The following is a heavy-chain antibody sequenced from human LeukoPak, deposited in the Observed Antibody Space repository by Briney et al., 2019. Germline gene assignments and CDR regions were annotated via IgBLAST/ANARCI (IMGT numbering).Heavy chain of an antibody. V-gene: IGHV3-74*01. Sequence: GGSLRLSCAASGFTFNSYWMHWVRQAPGKGLVLVSRINSDGSSTSYADSVKGRFTISRDNAKNTLYLQMNSLRAEDTAVYYCARDQNSYGPYYYYYYMDVWGKGTTVTVS. CDR3: ARDQNSYGPYYYYYYMDV. D-gene: IGHD5-18*01. CDR2: INSDGSST. J-gene: IGHJ6*03. CDR1: GFTFNSYW.